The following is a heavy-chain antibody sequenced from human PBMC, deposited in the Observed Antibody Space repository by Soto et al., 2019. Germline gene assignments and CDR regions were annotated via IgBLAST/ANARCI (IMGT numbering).Heavy chain of an antibody. J-gene: IGHJ5*02. CDR2: INPNSGGT. CDR3: ARDATVPPARPENWFDP. Sequence: ASVKVSCTASGYTFTGYYMHWVRQAPGQGLEWMGWINPNSGGTNYAQKFQGWVTMTRDTSISTAYMELSRLRSDDTAVYYCARDATVPPARPENWFDPWGQGTLVTVSS. D-gene: IGHD6-6*01. V-gene: IGHV1-2*04. CDR1: GYTFTGYY.